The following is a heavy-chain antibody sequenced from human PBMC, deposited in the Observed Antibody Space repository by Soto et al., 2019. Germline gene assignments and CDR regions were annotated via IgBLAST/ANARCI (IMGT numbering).Heavy chain of an antibody. Sequence: LRLSCAAFGFTYRSYDMHWVRQVAGKGLEWVSSLGGAGAREYAESVKGRFVISRDNANSLYLQMDSLRAGDTAIYYCTRASFGVGMDLWGQGTPVTVSS. V-gene: IGHV3-13*01. CDR3: TRASFGVGMDL. J-gene: IGHJ6*02. CDR1: GFTYRSYD. D-gene: IGHD3-10*01. CDR2: LGGAGAR.